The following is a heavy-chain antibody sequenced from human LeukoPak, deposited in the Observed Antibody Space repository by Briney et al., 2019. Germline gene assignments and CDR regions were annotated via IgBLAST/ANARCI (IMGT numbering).Heavy chain of an antibody. CDR1: GVSISSSSYY. CDR3: ASWGPIPFDY. D-gene: IGHD7-27*01. Sequence: TSETLSLTCTVSGVSISSSSYYWGWIRQPPGKGLEWIGSIYYSGSTYYNPSLKSRVTISVDTSKNQFSLKLSSVTAADTAVYYCASWGPIPFDYWGQGTLVTVSS. CDR2: IYYSGST. V-gene: IGHV4-39*07. J-gene: IGHJ4*02.